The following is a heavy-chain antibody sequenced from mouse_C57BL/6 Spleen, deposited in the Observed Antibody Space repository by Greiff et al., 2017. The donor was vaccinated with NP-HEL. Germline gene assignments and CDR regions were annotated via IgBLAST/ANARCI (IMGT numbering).Heavy chain of an antibody. Sequence: VQLQESGAELVKPGASVKISCKASGYAFSSYWMNWVKQRPGKGLEWIGQIYPGDGDTNYNGKFKGKATLTADKSSSTAYMQLSSLTSEDSAGYFCARYGGSSWYFDVWGTGTTVTVSS. J-gene: IGHJ1*03. CDR1: GYAFSSYW. CDR2: IYPGDGDT. CDR3: ARYGGSSWYFDV. D-gene: IGHD1-1*01. V-gene: IGHV1-80*01.